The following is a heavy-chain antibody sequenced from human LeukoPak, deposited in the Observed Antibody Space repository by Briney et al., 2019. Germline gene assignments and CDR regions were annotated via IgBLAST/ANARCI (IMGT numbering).Heavy chain of an antibody. V-gene: IGHV3-30*03. CDR3: ARAREYCSSTSCSAGVYYFDY. D-gene: IGHD2-2*01. CDR1: GFTFSSYG. Sequence: GGSLRLSCAASGFTFSSYGMHWVRQAPGNGLEWVAVISYDGSNKYYGDSVEGRFTISRDNSKNTLYLQMNSLRTEDTAVYYCARAREYCSSTSCSAGVYYFDYWGQGTLVTVSS. J-gene: IGHJ4*02. CDR2: ISYDGSNK.